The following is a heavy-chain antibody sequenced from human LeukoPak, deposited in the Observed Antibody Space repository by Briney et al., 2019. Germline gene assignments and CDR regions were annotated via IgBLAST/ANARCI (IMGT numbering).Heavy chain of an antibody. J-gene: IGHJ4*02. D-gene: IGHD3-22*01. CDR2: ISSGSTYI. V-gene: IGHV3-21*01. CDR1: GFTFNTYS. Sequence: GGSLRLSCAASGFTFNTYSMNWVRQAPGKGLEWVSSISSGSTYIYYADSVKGRFTISRDNAKNSLYLQMNSLRAEDTAVYYCARDWAVNYYDSSGYQGYFDCWGQGTLVTVSS. CDR3: ARDWAVNYYDSSGYQGYFDC.